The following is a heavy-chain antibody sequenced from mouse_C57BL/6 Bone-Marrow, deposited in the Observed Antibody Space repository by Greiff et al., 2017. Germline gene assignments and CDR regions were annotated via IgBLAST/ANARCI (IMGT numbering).Heavy chain of an antibody. CDR2: INPSNGGT. V-gene: IGHV1-53*01. CDR3: ARSRRRGYYFDY. D-gene: IGHD2-12*01. J-gene: IGHJ2*01. Sequence: QVQLQQPGTELVKPGASVKLSCKASGYTFTSYWMHWVKQRPGQGLEWIGNINPSNGGTNYNEKFKSKATLTVDKSSSTAYMQLSILTSEDSAVYYCARSRRRGYYFDYWGQGTTLTVSS. CDR1: GYTFTSYW.